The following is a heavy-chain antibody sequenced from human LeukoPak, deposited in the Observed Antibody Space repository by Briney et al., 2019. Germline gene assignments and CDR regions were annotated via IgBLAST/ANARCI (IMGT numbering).Heavy chain of an antibody. CDR1: GGSFSGYY. Sequence: PSETLSLTCAVYGGSFSGYYWSWIRQPPGKGLEWIGEINHSGSTNYNPSLKSRVTISVDTSKNQFSLKLSSVTAADTAVYYCARTSMTREIRFDPWGQGTLVTVSS. CDR3: ARTSMTREIRFDP. D-gene: IGHD4-11*01. J-gene: IGHJ5*02. CDR2: INHSGST. V-gene: IGHV4-34*01.